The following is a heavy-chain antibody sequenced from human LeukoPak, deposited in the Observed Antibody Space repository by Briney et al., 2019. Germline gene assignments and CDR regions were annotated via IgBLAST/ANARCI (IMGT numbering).Heavy chain of an antibody. CDR2: ISCSGSYI. Sequence: PGGSLRLSCAASGITFSGYSMNWVRQAPGKGLEWVSYISCSGSYIHYADSVKGPLTISRDNAESSLYLQMDSLRAEDTAVYYCASGYCSSTSCYLDAFDIWGQGTMVTVSS. V-gene: IGHV3-21*01. D-gene: IGHD2-2*01. CDR1: GITFSGYS. CDR3: ASGYCSSTSCYLDAFDI. J-gene: IGHJ3*02.